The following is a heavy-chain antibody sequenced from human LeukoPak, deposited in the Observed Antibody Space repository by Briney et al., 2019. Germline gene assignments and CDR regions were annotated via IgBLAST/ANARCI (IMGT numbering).Heavy chain of an antibody. J-gene: IGHJ4*02. CDR1: GGCISSYY. D-gene: IGHD2-21*02. Sequence: SETLSLTCTVSGGCISSYYWSWIRQPPGNGLEWTGYVYYSGSTNYNPSLKSRVPISVDTSKNQFSLKLSSVTAADTAVYYCARGVPHCGGDCYTHYFFDYWGQGTLVTVSS. V-gene: IGHV4-59*01. CDR3: ARGVPHCGGDCYTHYFFDY. CDR2: VYYSGST.